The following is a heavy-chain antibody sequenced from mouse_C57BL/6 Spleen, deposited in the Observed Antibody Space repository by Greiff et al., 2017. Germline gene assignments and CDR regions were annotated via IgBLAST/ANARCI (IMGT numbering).Heavy chain of an antibody. CDR2: INPYNGGT. CDR3: AREGGLGHAMDY. J-gene: IGHJ4*01. CDR1: GYTFTDYY. Sequence: VQLQQSGPVLVKPGASVKMSCKASGYTFTDYYMNWVKQSHGKSLEWIGVINPYNGGTSYNQKFKGKATLTVDKSSSTAYMELNSLASDDSAVYYCAREGGLGHAMDYWGQGTSVTVSS. V-gene: IGHV1-19*01. D-gene: IGHD4-1*01.